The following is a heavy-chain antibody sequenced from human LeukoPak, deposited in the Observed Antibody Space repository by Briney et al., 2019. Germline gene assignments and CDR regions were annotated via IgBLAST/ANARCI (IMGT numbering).Heavy chain of an antibody. Sequence: ASVKVSCKASGYTFTSYDINWVRQATGQGLEWMGWMNPNSGNTGYVQKFQGRVTMTRNTSISTAYMELSSLRSEDTAVYYCARTYYYDSSGRYGMDVWGQGTTVTVSS. CDR2: MNPNSGNT. CDR1: GYTFTSYD. J-gene: IGHJ6*02. V-gene: IGHV1-8*01. D-gene: IGHD3-22*01. CDR3: ARTYYYDSSGRYGMDV.